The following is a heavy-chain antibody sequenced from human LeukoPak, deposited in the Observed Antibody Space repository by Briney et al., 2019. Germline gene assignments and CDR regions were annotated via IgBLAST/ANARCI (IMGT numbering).Heavy chain of an antibody. V-gene: IGHV1-8*01. CDR2: MSPNSGNT. CDR3: ARGQDCSGGSCSKSFDY. CDR1: GYTFTSYD. D-gene: IGHD2-15*01. Sequence: ASVKVPCKASGYTFTSYDINWVRQATGQGLEWMGWMSPNSGNTGYAQKFRGRVTMTRNTSIITAYMELSSLRSEDTAVYYCARGQDCSGGSCSKSFDYWGQGTLVTVSS. J-gene: IGHJ4*02.